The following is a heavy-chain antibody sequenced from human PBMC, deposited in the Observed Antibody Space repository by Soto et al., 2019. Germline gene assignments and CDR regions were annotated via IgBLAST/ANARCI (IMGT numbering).Heavy chain of an antibody. D-gene: IGHD1-26*01. CDR3: ARDGNYGMDV. Sequence: DTLSLTCTVSGGSISSYYWSWIRQPPGKGLEWIGYIYYSGSTNYNPSLKSRVTISVDTSKNQFSLKLSSVTAADTAVYYCARDGNYGMDVWGQGTTVTVSS. J-gene: IGHJ6*02. V-gene: IGHV4-59*01. CDR1: GGSISSYY. CDR2: IYYSGST.